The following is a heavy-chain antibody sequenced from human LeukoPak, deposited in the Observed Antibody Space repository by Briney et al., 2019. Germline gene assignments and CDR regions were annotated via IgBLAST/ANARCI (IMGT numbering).Heavy chain of an antibody. V-gene: IGHV3-48*01. J-gene: IGHJ5*02. CDR1: GFTFSSYS. CDR3: ASGWFDP. CDR2: ISSSSSTI. Sequence: GGSLRLSCAASGFTFSSYSMNWVRQAPGKGLEWVSYISSSSSTIYYADSVKGRFTISRDNAKNSLCLQMNSLRAEDTAVYYCASGWFDPWGQGTLLTVSS.